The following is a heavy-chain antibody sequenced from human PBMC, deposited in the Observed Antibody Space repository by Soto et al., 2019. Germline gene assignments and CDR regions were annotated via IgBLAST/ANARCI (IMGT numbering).Heavy chain of an antibody. CDR3: ASGSPVDY. Sequence: EVQLVESGGGLVKPGGSLRLSCTASRFTFSSYPMNWVRQAPGKGLEWVSSISSSSSYIYYADSVKGRFTISRDNAKNSLYLQMNSLRAEDTAVYYCASGSPVDYWGQGTLVTVSS. V-gene: IGHV3-21*01. D-gene: IGHD6-25*01. CDR2: ISSSSSYI. CDR1: RFTFSSYP. J-gene: IGHJ4*02.